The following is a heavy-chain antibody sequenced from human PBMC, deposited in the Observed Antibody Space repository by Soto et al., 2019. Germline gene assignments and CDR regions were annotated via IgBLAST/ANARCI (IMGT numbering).Heavy chain of an antibody. CDR1: GGSISSGGYY. V-gene: IGHV4-31*03. D-gene: IGHD3-9*01. CDR2: IYYSGST. CDR3: ASSQFDILKRSWFDP. J-gene: IGHJ5*02. Sequence: PSETLSLTCTVSGGSISSGGYYWSWIRQHPGKGLEWIGYIYYSGSTYYNPSLKSRVTISVDASKNQFSLKLGSVTAADTAVYYCASSQFDILKRSWFDPWGQGTLVTVSS.